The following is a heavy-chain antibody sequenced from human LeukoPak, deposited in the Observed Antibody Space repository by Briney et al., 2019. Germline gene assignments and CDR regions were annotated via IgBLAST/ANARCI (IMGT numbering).Heavy chain of an antibody. J-gene: IGHJ4*02. D-gene: IGHD6-13*01. CDR3: ARKIAAAAPFDY. CDR2: INHSGST. Sequence: SETLSLTCAVYGGSFSGYYWSWIRQPPGKGLEWIGEINHSGSTNYNPSLKSRVTISVDTSKNQFSLKLSSVTATDTAVYYCARKIAAAAPFDYWGQGTLVTVSS. V-gene: IGHV4-34*01. CDR1: GGSFSGYY.